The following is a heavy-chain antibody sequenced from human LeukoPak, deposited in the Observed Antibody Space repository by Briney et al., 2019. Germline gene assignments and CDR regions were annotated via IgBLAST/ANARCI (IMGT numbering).Heavy chain of an antibody. J-gene: IGHJ3*02. Sequence: PGGSLRLSCAASGFTFDDYAMHWVRQAPGKGLEWVSGISWNSGSIGYADSVKGRFTISRDNAKIPLYLQMNSLRAEDTALYYCAKAHSSGWPYDAFDIWGQGTMVTVSS. CDR1: GFTFDDYA. D-gene: IGHD6-19*01. V-gene: IGHV3-9*01. CDR2: ISWNSGSI. CDR3: AKAHSSGWPYDAFDI.